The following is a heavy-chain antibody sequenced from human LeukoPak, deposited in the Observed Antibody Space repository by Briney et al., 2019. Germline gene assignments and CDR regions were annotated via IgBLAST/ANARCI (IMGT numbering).Heavy chain of an antibody. CDR3: AKVRYYYDSSGYSYFDY. V-gene: IGHV3-23*01. CDR2: ISGSGGST. Sequence: GGSLRLSCAASGFTFSSYAMSWVRQAPGKGLEWVSAISGSGGSTYYADSVKGRFTISRDNSTNTLYLQMNSLRAEDTAVYYCAKVRYYYDSSGYSYFDYWGQGTLVTVSS. CDR1: GFTFSSYA. D-gene: IGHD3-22*01. J-gene: IGHJ4*02.